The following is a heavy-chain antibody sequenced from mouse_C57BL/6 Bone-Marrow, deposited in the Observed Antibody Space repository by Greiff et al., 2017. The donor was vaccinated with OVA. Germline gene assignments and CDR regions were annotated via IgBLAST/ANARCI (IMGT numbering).Heavy chain of an antibody. V-gene: IGHV5-4*01. CDR1: GFTFSSYA. J-gene: IGHJ3*01. Sequence: EVKLMESGGGLVKPGGSLKLSCAASGFTFSSYAMSWVRQTPEKRLEWVATISDGGSYTSYPDNVKGRFTISRDNAKNNLYLQKSHLKSEDTAMYYCARDKGLRPFAYWGQGTLVTVSA. CDR3: ARDKGLRPFAY. D-gene: IGHD2-2*01. CDR2: ISDGGSYT.